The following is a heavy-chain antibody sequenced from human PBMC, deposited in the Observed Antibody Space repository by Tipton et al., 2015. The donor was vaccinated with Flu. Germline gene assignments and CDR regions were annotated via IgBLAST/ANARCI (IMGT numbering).Heavy chain of an antibody. CDR1: GFTFSSYA. V-gene: IGHV3-23*01. CDR3: AKDWGIGEGAFDI. J-gene: IGHJ3*02. D-gene: IGHD3-16*01. Sequence: SLRLSCAAPGFTFSSYAMSWVRQAPGKGLEWVSAISGSGGSTYYADSVKGRFTISRDNSKNTLYLQMNSLRAEDTAVYYCAKDWGIGEGAFDIWCQGTVVTVSS. CDR2: ISGSGGST.